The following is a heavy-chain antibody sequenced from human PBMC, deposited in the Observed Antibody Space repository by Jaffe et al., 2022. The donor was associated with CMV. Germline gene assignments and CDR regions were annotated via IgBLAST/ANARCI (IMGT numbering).Heavy chain of an antibody. D-gene: IGHD1-26*01. CDR1: GFPFRPYA. Sequence: EVQLLESGGGLVQPGGSLRLSCAVSGFPFRPYALSWVRQAPGKGLEWLSSISGSDDITYYVDSVRGRFTVSRDNSKNTLYLQMSSLRAEDTAVYYCANGSRVGLLDVPGWFDPWGQGTLVTVSS. V-gene: IGHV3-23*01. CDR3: ANGSRVGLLDVPGWFDP. CDR2: ISGSDDIT. J-gene: IGHJ5*02.